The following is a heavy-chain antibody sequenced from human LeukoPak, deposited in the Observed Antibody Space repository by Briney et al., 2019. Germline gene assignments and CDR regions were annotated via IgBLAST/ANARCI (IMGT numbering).Heavy chain of an antibody. CDR1: GFTFDDYA. J-gene: IGHJ4*02. V-gene: IGHV3-9*01. Sequence: GGSLRLSCAASGFTFDDYAMHWVRQAPGKGLEWVSGISWNSGSIGYADSVKGRFTISRDNAKNSLYLQMNSLRAEGTALYYCAKAFSLWSTPKFGYFDYWGQGTLVTVSS. CDR2: ISWNSGSI. D-gene: IGHD3-10*02. CDR3: AKAFSLWSTPKFGYFDY.